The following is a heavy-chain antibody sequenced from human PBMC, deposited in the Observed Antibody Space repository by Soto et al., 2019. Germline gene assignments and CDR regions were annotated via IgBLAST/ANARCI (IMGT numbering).Heavy chain of an antibody. Sequence: EVPLVESGGGLVQPWGSLKLSCTTSGFTFSGAAMHWVRQASGKGLEWVGGIRSKTNNYATAYAASVNGRFTISRDDSEKTCYLEMNSLKTQDTGVYYCSTYQGHKDLLDAFDDWGQGRMVTVSS. CDR1: GFTFSGAA. CDR3: STYQGHKDLLDAFDD. D-gene: IGHD2-21*01. V-gene: IGHV3-73*01. CDR2: IRSKTNNYAT. J-gene: IGHJ3*01.